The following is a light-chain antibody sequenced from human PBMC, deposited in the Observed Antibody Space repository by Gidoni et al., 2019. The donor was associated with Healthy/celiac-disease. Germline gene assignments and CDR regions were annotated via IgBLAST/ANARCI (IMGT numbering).Light chain of an antibody. CDR3: MQALQTPLT. CDR2: LGS. Sequence: DIVMTQSPLSLPVTPGAPASISCRSSQSLLHSNGYNYLVWYLQKPGQSPQLLIYLGSNRASGVPDRFSGSGSGTDFTLKISRVEAEDVGVYYCMQALQTPLTFGGXTKVEIK. J-gene: IGKJ4*01. V-gene: IGKV2-28*01. CDR1: QSLLHSNGYNY.